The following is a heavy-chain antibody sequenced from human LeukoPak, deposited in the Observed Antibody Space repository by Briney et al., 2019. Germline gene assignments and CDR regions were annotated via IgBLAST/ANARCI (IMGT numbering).Heavy chain of an antibody. D-gene: IGHD3-3*01. J-gene: IGHJ6*03. Sequence: PGGSLRLSCAASGFTFSSYGMHWVRQAPGKGLEWVAVIWYDGSNKYYADSVKGRFTISRDNSKNTLYLQMNSLRAEDTAVYYCARDFRVFGVPYYYYYMDVWGKGTTVTVSS. V-gene: IGHV3-33*01. CDR2: IWYDGSNK. CDR3: ARDFRVFGVPYYYYYMDV. CDR1: GFTFSSYG.